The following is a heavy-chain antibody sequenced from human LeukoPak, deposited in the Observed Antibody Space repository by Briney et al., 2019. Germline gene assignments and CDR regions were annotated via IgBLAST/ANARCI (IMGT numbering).Heavy chain of an antibody. Sequence: ASVKVSCKASGYTFTGYYMHWVRQAPGQGLEWMGWINPNSGGTNYAQKFQGRVTMTRDTSISTAYMELSRLRSDDTAVYYCARGPRYCSGGSCQYYYYYMDVWGKGTTVTVSS. J-gene: IGHJ6*03. CDR3: ARGPRYCSGGSCQYYYYYMDV. V-gene: IGHV1-2*02. CDR2: INPNSGGT. CDR1: GYTFTGYY. D-gene: IGHD2-15*01.